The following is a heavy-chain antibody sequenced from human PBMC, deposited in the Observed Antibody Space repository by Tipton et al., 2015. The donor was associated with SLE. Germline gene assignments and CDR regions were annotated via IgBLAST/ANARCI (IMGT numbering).Heavy chain of an antibody. CDR3: ARDSIIFRGVGGFDY. CDR2: IYHSGNT. V-gene: IGHV4-39*07. D-gene: IGHD3-10*01. CDR1: GGSISSSSYY. Sequence: TLSLTCTVSGGSISSSSYYWGWIRQPPGKGLEWIGSIYHSGNTNYNPSLKSRVTISVDKSKNQLSLKLSSVTAADTAVYYCARDSIIFRGVGGFDYWGQGTLVTVSS. J-gene: IGHJ4*02.